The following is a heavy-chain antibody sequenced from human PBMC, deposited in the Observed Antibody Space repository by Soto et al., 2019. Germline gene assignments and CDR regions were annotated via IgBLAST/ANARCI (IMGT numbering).Heavy chain of an antibody. Sequence: XVKVSCKASGYTFTGYYMHWVRQAPGQGLEWMGWXNPNSXGTNYEKKFQXXVTLTRHXXISKDYMEMSRLRSDDTAVYYCATELTDYGMDVWGQGTTVTVSS. CDR2: XNPNSXGT. D-gene: IGHD3-16*01. CDR3: ATELTDYGMDV. V-gene: IGHV1-2*02. CDR1: GYTFTGYY. J-gene: IGHJ6*01.